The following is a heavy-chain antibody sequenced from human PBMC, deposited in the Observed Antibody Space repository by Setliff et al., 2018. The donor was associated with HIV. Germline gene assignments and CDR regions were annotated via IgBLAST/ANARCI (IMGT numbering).Heavy chain of an antibody. V-gene: IGHV3-15*01. Sequence: GGSLRLSCAASRFTFTNAWMTWVRQAPGKGLEWLGRIQSKIDGGTTDHAAPVKGRFTISRDDSRNTLYLQMNSLKPEDTAVYYCTAGHYGPNPWGQGTPVTVS. D-gene: IGHD3-10*01. CDR1: RFTFTNAW. J-gene: IGHJ5*01. CDR3: TAGHYGPNP. CDR2: IQSKIDGGTT.